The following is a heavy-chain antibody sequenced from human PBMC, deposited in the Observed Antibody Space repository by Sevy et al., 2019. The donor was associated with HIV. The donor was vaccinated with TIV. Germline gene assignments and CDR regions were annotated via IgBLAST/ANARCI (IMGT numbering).Heavy chain of an antibody. J-gene: IGHJ3*02. CDR3: ARDPFSGSYGAFDI. D-gene: IGHD1-26*01. Sequence: GGSLRLSCAASGFTFSSYATHWVRQAPGKGLEYVSAISSNGGSTYYASSVKGRFTISRDNSKNTLYLQMGSLRAEDMAVYYCARDPFSGSYGAFDIWGQGTMVTVSS. CDR1: GFTFSSYA. CDR2: ISSNGGST. V-gene: IGHV3-64*01.